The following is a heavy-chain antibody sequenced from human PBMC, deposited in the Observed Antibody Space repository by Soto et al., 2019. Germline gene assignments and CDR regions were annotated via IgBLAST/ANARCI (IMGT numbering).Heavy chain of an antibody. CDR3: VVEMATIIGGTDFDY. D-gene: IGHD5-12*01. CDR2: ISGSGGST. Sequence: EVQLLESGGGLVQPGGSLRLSCAASGFTFSSYAMSWVRQAPGKGLEWVSAISGSGGSTYYADSVKGRFTISRDNSKDTLYLQMNSLRAEDTAVYYCVVEMATIIGGTDFDYWGQGTLVTVSS. CDR1: GFTFSSYA. V-gene: IGHV3-23*01. J-gene: IGHJ4*02.